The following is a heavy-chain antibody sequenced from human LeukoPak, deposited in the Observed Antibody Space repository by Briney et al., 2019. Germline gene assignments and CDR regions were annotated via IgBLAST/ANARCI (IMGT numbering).Heavy chain of an antibody. CDR1: GGSFSGYY. J-gene: IGHJ5*02. CDR2: INHSGST. CDR3: ASRIYAAAGTGNWFDP. V-gene: IGHV4-34*01. D-gene: IGHD6-13*01. Sequence: SETLSLTCAVYGGSFSGYYWSWIHQPPGKGLEWIGEINHSGSTNYNPSLKSRVTISVDTSKNQFSLKLSSVTAADTAVYYCASRIYAAAGTGNWFDPWGQGTLVTVSS.